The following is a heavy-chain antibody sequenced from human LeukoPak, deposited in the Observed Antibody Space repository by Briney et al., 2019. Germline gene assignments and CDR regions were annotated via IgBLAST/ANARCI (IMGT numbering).Heavy chain of an antibody. CDR3: ARDQSGYDFGFDY. D-gene: IGHD5-12*01. Sequence: GGSLRLSCAASGFTFSSYGMHWVRQAPGKGVEWVAVIWYDGSNKYYADSVKGRFTISRDNSENTLYLQMNSLRAEDTAVYYCARDQSGYDFGFDYWGQGTLVTVSS. J-gene: IGHJ4*02. CDR1: GFTFSSYG. CDR2: IWYDGSNK. V-gene: IGHV3-33*01.